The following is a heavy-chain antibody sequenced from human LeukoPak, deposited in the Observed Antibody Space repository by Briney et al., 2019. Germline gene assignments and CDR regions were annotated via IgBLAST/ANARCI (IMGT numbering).Heavy chain of an antibody. CDR2: ISSSGSTI. Sequence: PGGSLRLSCAASGFTFSGYYMSWIRQAPGKGLEWVSYISSSGSTIYYADSVMGRFTISRDNAKNSLYLQMNSLRAEDTAVYYCARDYGADYGDYVGWFDPWGQGTLVTVSS. V-gene: IGHV3-11*01. CDR1: GFTFSGYY. J-gene: IGHJ5*02. D-gene: IGHD4-17*01. CDR3: ARDYGADYGDYVGWFDP.